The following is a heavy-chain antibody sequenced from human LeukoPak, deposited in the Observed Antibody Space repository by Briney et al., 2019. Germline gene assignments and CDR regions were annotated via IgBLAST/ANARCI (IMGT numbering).Heavy chain of an antibody. CDR1: GFTFDDYA. Sequence: PGRSLRLSCAASGFTFDDYAMHWVRQAPGKGLEWVSGISWSSASIGYADSVKGRFTISRDNAKNSLYLQMNSLRAEDTALYYCAKDRAYSGYDLGAFDVWGQGTMVTVSS. CDR2: ISWSSASI. D-gene: IGHD5-12*01. V-gene: IGHV3-9*01. CDR3: AKDRAYSGYDLGAFDV. J-gene: IGHJ3*01.